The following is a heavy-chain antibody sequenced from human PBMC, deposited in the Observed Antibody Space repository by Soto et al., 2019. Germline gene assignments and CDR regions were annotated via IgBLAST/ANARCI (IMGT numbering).Heavy chain of an antibody. CDR1: GFTFSSYA. J-gene: IGHJ6*02. CDR2: ISYDGSNK. Sequence: QVQLVESGGGVVQPGRSLRLSCAASGFTFSSYAMHWVRQAPGKGLEWVAVISYDGSNKYYADSVKGRFTISRDNSKNTLYLQMNSLRAEDTAVYYCARAQSVVIAAAGRDYYYYGMDVWGQGTTVTVSS. CDR3: ARAQSVVIAAAGRDYYYYGMDV. V-gene: IGHV3-30-3*01. D-gene: IGHD6-13*01.